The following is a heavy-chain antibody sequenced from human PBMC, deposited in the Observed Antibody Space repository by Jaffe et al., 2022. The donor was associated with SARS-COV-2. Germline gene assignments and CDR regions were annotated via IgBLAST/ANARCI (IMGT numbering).Heavy chain of an antibody. CDR3: ARGGRSWNTEFDH. J-gene: IGHJ4*02. CDR1: GFTLSSYS. V-gene: IGHV3-30*04. Sequence: QVQLVESGGGVVQPGRSLRLSCAAYGFTLSSYSMHWVRQAPGKGLEWVALLSFVGGNRYYADSVKGRFTISRDESENTLSLQMDSLRTEDTAVYYCARGGRSWNTEFDHWGQGTVVTVTS. CDR2: LSFVGGNR. D-gene: IGHD6-13*01.